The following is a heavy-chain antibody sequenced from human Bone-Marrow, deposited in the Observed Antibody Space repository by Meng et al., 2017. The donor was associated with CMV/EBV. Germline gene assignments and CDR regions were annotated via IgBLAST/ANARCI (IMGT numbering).Heavy chain of an antibody. Sequence: SETLSLTCAVYGGSFSGYYWSWIRQPPGKGLEWIGEINHSGSTNYNPSLKSRVTISVDTSKNQFSLKLSSETAADTAVYYCARGRPPIGLRSTSCLYDYWGQGTLVTVSS. CDR1: GGSFSGYY. V-gene: IGHV4-34*01. CDR2: INHSGST. J-gene: IGHJ4*02. D-gene: IGHD2-2*01. CDR3: ARGRPPIGLRSTSCLYDY.